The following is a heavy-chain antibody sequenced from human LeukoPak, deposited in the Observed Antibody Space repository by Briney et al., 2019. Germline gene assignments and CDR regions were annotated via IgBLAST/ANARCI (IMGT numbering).Heavy chain of an antibody. CDR1: GFTFSSYG. J-gene: IGHJ4*02. D-gene: IGHD6-19*01. CDR2: ISYDGSNK. CDR3: AKEGGGSGWYYFDY. Sequence: GGSLRLSCAASGFTFSSYGMHWVRQAPGEGLEWVAVISYDGSNKYYADSVKGRFTISRDNSKNTLYLQMNSLRAEDTAVYYCAKEGGGSGWYYFDYWGQGTLVTVSS. V-gene: IGHV3-30*18.